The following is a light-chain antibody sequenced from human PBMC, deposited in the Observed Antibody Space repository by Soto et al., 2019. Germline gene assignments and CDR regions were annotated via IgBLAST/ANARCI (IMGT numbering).Light chain of an antibody. CDR3: QRYGSSTT. J-gene: IGKJ1*01. CDR2: GAS. Sequence: VLTQSPGTLSLSPGDRATLSCRASQTVTNNYLACYQQQPGQAPRLLIYGASSRGTGIPDRFSGSGAGTYFTLTSSRLSPEDCALYYCQRYGSSTTFGQGTKVEVK. CDR1: QTVTNNY. V-gene: IGKV3-20*01.